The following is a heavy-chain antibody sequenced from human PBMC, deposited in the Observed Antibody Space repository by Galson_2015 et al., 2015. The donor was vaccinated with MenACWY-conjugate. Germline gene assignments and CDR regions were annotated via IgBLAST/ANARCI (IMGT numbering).Heavy chain of an antibody. D-gene: IGHD6-19*01. CDR1: GYTFRVHD. V-gene: IGHV1-18*01. Sequence: VKVSCKASGYTFRVHDINWVRQAPGQGLEWMGWINVYSGNTGYAEKFQGRVTMTADTSTSTAYMELRSLRSDDTAVYFCARETLGSGWYFFDFWGQGTPVTVSS. J-gene: IGHJ4*02. CDR3: ARETLGSGWYFFDF. CDR2: INVYSGNT.